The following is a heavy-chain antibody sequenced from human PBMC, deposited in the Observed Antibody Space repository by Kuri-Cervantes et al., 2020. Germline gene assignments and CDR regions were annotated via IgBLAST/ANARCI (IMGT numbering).Heavy chain of an antibody. V-gene: IGHV3-53*05. Sequence: GESLKISCAASGFTVSSNYMSWVRQAPGKGLEWVSVIYSGGSTYYADSVKGRFTISRDNSKNTLYLQMNSLTAEDTAVYYCAKSAPRVYTMTSLDYWGQGTLVTVSS. J-gene: IGHJ4*02. CDR3: AKSAPRVYTMTSLDY. D-gene: IGHD6-6*01. CDR1: GFTVSSNY. CDR2: IYSGGST.